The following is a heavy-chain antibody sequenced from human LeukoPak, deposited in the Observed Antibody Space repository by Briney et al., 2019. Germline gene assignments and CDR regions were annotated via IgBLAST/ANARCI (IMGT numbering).Heavy chain of an antibody. CDR1: GGSVSSGSYY. CDR2: IYYSGST. D-gene: IGHD6-13*01. V-gene: IGHV4-61*01. J-gene: IGHJ6*04. CDR3: ARDSSSSWYGEYYYYGMDV. Sequence: SETLSLTCTVSGGSVSSGSYYWSWIRQPPGKGLEWFGYIYYSGSTNYNPSLKSRVTISVDTSKNQFSLKLSSVTAADTAVYYCARDSSSSWYGEYYYYGMDVWGKGTTVTVSS.